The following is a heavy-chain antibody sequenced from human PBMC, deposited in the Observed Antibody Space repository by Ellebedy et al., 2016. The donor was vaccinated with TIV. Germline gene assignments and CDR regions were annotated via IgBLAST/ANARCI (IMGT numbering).Heavy chain of an antibody. CDR1: GFTFSSYA. Sequence: GESLKISXAASGFTFSSYAMSWVRQAPGKGLEWVSAISGSGGSTYYADSVKGRFTISRDNSKNTLYLQMNSLRAEDTAVYYCAKFFGYYYDTIGMDVWGQGTTVTVS. CDR2: ISGSGGST. V-gene: IGHV3-23*01. D-gene: IGHD3-22*01. J-gene: IGHJ6*02. CDR3: AKFFGYYYDTIGMDV.